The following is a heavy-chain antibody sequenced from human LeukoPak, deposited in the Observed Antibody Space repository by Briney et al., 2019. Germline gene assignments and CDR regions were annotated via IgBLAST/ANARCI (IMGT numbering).Heavy chain of an antibody. J-gene: IGHJ6*02. D-gene: IGHD1-26*01. CDR2: ISDSSSYI. CDR3: TKGENGMDV. CDR1: GFTFSSYR. Sequence: AGSLRLSCAASGFTFSSYRMNWVRQAPGKGLEWVSSISDSSSYIYHADSVKGRFTISRDNAKNSVYLQMNSLRAEDTATYYCTKGENGMDVWGQGTTVSLSS. V-gene: IGHV3-21*01.